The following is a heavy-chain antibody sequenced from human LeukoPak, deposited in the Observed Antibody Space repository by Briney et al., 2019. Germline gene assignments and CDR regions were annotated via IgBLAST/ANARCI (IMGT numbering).Heavy chain of an antibody. V-gene: IGHV3-33*01. J-gene: IGHJ4*02. CDR2: IWYDGSNK. D-gene: IGHD6-19*01. Sequence: GGSLRLSCAASGFTFSSYGMHWVRQAPGKGLEWVAVIWYDGSNKYYADSVKGRFTISRDNSKNTLYLQMNSLRAEDTAVYYCARDGYSSGWYDYWGQGTLVTVSS. CDR1: GFTFSSYG. CDR3: ARDGYSSGWYDY.